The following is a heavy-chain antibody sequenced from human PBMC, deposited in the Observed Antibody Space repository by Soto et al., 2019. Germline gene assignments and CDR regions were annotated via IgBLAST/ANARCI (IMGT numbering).Heavy chain of an antibody. CDR2: FDLEDGET. V-gene: IGHV1-24*01. J-gene: IGHJ3*01. D-gene: IGHD2-21*02. Sequence: ASVKVSCKVSGYTLTELSMHWVRQAPGKGLEWMGGFDLEDGETIYAQKFQGRVTITADESTSTAYMELSSLRSEDTAVYYCALWQYCCDDCYALDVWGQGTTVTVSS. CDR3: ALWQYCCDDCYALDV. CDR1: GYTLTELS.